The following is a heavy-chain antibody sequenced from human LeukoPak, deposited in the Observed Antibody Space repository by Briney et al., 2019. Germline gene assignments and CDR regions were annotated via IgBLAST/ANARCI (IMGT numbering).Heavy chain of an antibody. Sequence: GKSLKISCKGSGYSFTSYWIGWVRQMPGKGLEWMGIIYPGDSDTRYSPSFQGQVTISADKSISTAYLQWSSLKASDTAMYYCARHIPAYSSGWYYFDYWGQGTLVTVSS. CDR3: ARHIPAYSSGWYYFDY. D-gene: IGHD6-19*01. CDR2: IYPGDSDT. CDR1: GYSFTSYW. V-gene: IGHV5-51*01. J-gene: IGHJ4*02.